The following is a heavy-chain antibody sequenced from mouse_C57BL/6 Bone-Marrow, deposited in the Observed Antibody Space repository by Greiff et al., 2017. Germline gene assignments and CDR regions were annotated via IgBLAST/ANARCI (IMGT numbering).Heavy chain of an antibody. Sequence: LQPSGAELARPGASVKLSFKASGYTFTSYGISWVKQSTGQGLEWIGGIYPRSGNTYYNEKFKVKATLTADKYSSTAYMELRSLTSEDSAVYCCARWRLRRGYCYAMDYGGQGTAVTVSA. D-gene: IGHD2-4*01. CDR2: IYPRSGNT. V-gene: IGHV1-81*01. J-gene: IGHJ4*01. CDR1: GYTFTSYG. CDR3: ARWRLRRGYCYAMDY.